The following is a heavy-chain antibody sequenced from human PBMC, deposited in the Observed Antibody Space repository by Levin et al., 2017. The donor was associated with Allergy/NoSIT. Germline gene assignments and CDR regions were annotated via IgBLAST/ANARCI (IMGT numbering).Heavy chain of an antibody. CDR3: ARDDRVGAITSSGY. D-gene: IGHD1-26*01. Sequence: GESLKISCAASGFTFSSYAMHWVRQAPGKGLEWVAVISYDGSNKYYADSVKGRFTISRDNSKNTLYLQMNSLRAEDTAVYYCARDDRVGAITSSGYWGQGTLVTVSS. J-gene: IGHJ4*02. CDR2: ISYDGSNK. CDR1: GFTFSSYA. V-gene: IGHV3-30*04.